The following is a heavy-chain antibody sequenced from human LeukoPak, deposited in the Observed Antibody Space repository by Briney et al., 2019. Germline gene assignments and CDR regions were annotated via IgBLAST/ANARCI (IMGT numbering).Heavy chain of an antibody. V-gene: IGHV1-24*01. D-gene: IGHD3-10*01. CDR1: GYTLTELS. Sequence: GASVKVSCKVSGYTLTELSMHWVRQAPGKGLEWMGGFDPEDGETIYAQKFQGRVTMTEDTSTDTAYMELSSLRSEDTAVYYCATDYRSGSYFWFDPWGQGTLVTVSS. CDR2: FDPEDGET. J-gene: IGHJ5*02. CDR3: ATDYRSGSYFWFDP.